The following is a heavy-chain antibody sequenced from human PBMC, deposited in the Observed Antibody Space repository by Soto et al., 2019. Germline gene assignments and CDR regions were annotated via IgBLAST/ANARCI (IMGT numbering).Heavy chain of an antibody. D-gene: IGHD3-3*01. V-gene: IGHV3-23*01. CDR3: AKGNLYDSATGSDY. CDR1: GFTFSSQA. J-gene: IGHJ4*02. CDR2: VSESGKDT. Sequence: GGSLRLSCAASGFTFSSQAMTWVRQAPGKGLEWVSFVSESGKDTFYADSVKGRFTISRDNSNNMVYLQMNSLRAEDTAIYYCAKGNLYDSATGSDYWGQGTLVTVSS.